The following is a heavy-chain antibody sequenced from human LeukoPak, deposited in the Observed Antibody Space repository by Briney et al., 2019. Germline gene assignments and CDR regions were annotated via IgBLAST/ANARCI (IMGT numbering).Heavy chain of an antibody. V-gene: IGHV2-70*11. J-gene: IGHJ4*02. Sequence: RGSGPTLVNPTQTLTLTCTFSGFSLTTTGMCVTWTRQPPGKALEWLARVDWADDKYYSTSLKTRLTISKGTSRNQVILAMTNMDPVDTATYYCARVKYSGGTGVCDYWGQGILVTVSS. CDR3: ARVKYSGGTGVCDY. CDR2: VDWADDK. D-gene: IGHD6-19*01. CDR1: GFSLTTTGMC.